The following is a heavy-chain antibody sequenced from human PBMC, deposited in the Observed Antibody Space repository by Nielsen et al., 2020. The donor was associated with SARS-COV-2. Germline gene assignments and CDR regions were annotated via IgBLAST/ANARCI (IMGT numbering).Heavy chain of an antibody. J-gene: IGHJ4*02. CDR3: ASMGATYIDY. CDR2: ISYDGSNK. CDR1: GFTFSSYA. V-gene: IGHV3-30-3*01. D-gene: IGHD1-26*01. Sequence: GESLKISCAASGFTFSSYAMHWVRQAPGKGLEWVAVISYDGSNKYYADSVKGRFTISRDNSKNTLYLQMNSLRAEDTAVYYCASMGATYIDYWGQGTLVTVSS.